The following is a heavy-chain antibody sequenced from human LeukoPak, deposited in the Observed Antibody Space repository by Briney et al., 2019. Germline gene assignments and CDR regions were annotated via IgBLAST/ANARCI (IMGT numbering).Heavy chain of an antibody. D-gene: IGHD5-12*01. V-gene: IGHV4-38-2*01. CDR1: GYSISSGYY. J-gene: IGHJ4*02. CDR2: IYHSGST. CDR3: ARTGYSGYVSDFDY. Sequence: SETLSLTCAVSGYSISSGYYWGWIRQPPGKGLEWIGSIYHSGSTYYNPSLKSRVTISEDTSKNQFSLKLSSVTAADTAVYYCARTGYSGYVSDFDYWGQGTLVTVSS.